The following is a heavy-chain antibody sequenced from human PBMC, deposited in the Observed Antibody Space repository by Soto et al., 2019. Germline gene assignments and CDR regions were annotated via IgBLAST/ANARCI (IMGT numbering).Heavy chain of an antibody. CDR1: GYSFTSYW. Sequence: GESLKISCKGSGYSFTSYWIGWVRQMPGKGLEWMGIIYPGDSDTRYSPSFQGQVTISADKSISTAYLQWSSLKASDTAMYYCARGGRYSYGPLGYYYSGMDVWGQGTTVTVSS. J-gene: IGHJ6*02. V-gene: IGHV5-51*01. D-gene: IGHD5-18*01. CDR3: ARGGRYSYGPLGYYYSGMDV. CDR2: IYPGDSDT.